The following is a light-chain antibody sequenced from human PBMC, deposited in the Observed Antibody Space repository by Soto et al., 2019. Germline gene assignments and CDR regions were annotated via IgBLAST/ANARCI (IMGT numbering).Light chain of an antibody. CDR2: EGN. CDR1: SSDVGSYNL. V-gene: IGLV2-23*01. J-gene: IGLJ1*01. Sequence: QSALTQPASVSGSPGQSITISCTGTSSDVGSYNLISWYQQHPGKAPKLMISEGNKRPSGVSNRFSASKSGNTASLTISGLQAEDDADYYCCSYAGSSTYVFGTGTKLTVL. CDR3: CSYAGSSTYV.